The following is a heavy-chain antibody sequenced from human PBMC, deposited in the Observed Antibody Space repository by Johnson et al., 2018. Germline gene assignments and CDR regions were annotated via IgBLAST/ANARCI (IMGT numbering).Heavy chain of an antibody. CDR3: TRSDYSGTYFS. D-gene: IGHD1-26*01. CDR2: IRRKSNNYGI. V-gene: IGHV3-73*01. Sequence: VQLQESGGGLVQPGGSLKLSCAASGFSFSGSPMHWVRQASGKGLEWVGRIRRKSNNYGIAYGASVKGRFTISRDDSKNTAYMQMNSLKTEDTDVYYCTRSDYSGTYFSWGQGTRVTVSS. J-gene: IGHJ1*01. CDR1: GFSFSGSP.